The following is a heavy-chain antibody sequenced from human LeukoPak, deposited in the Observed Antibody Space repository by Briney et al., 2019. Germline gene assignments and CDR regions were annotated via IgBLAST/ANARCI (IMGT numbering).Heavy chain of an antibody. Sequence: DSVKGRFTISRDNSNSTLYLQMNSLRGEDTAVYYSARDRAGNRDYWGQGTLVTVSS. V-gene: IGHV3-30*01. CDR3: ARDRAGNRDY. D-gene: IGHD6-13*01. J-gene: IGHJ4*02.